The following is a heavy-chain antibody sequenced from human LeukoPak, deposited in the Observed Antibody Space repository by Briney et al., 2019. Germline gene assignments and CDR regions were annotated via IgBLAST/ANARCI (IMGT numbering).Heavy chain of an antibody. D-gene: IGHD3-22*01. CDR1: GFTFSSYA. CDR3: VKGAESYCDSRSDY. J-gene: IGHJ4*02. CDR2: MSSSGGKT. Sequence: GGSLRVSCSASGFTFSSYAMHWVRQAPGKGLEYVSAMSSSGGKTYYADSMKGRFIISRDNSKNTLYLQLSSLTAEDTAVYFCVKGAESYCDSRSDYWGQGTLVTVSS. V-gene: IGHV3-64D*09.